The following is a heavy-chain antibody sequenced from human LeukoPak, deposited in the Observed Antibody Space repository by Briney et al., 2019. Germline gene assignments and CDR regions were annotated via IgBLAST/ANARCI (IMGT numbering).Heavy chain of an antibody. D-gene: IGHD3-10*01. V-gene: IGHV4-39*01. J-gene: IGHJ4*02. CDR2: IYYSGRT. Sequence: SETLSLTCTVSGGSVSSTNYYWGWIRQPPGKGLEWIASIYYSGRTYNNPSLKSRVTMSLDTSKNQFSLRLSSVTATDTAVYYCARLSGLADYWGQGTLVTVSS. CDR3: ARLSGLADY. CDR1: GGSVSSTNYY.